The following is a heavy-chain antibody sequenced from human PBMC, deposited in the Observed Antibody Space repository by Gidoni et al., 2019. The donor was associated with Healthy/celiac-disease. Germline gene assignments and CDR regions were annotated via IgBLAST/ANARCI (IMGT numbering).Heavy chain of an antibody. D-gene: IGHD6-19*01. CDR1: GFTFSSYE. Sequence: EVQLVESGGGLVQPGGSLRLSCAASGFTFSSYEMNWVRQAPGKGLEWVSYISSSGSTIYYADSVKGRFTISRDNAKNSLYLQMNSLRAEDTAVYYCARDLSGWFIGAWAFDIWGQGTMVTVSS. J-gene: IGHJ3*02. V-gene: IGHV3-48*03. CDR3: ARDLSGWFIGAWAFDI. CDR2: ISSSGSTI.